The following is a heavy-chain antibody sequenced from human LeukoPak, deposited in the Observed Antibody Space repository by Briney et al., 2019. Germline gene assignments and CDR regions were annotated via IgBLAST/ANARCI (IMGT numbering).Heavy chain of an antibody. CDR3: ARGSTTVTSRGYFDF. CDR2: IKQDGSEK. V-gene: IGHV3-7*01. D-gene: IGHD4-17*01. CDR1: GFTFSSYW. J-gene: IGHJ4*02. Sequence: GGSLRLSCAASGFTFSSYWMSWVRQAPGKGLEWVANIKQDGSEKSYVDSVKGRFTISRDNARNSLHLQMNSLRAKDTAVYYCARGSTTVTSRGYFDFWGQGTLVTASS.